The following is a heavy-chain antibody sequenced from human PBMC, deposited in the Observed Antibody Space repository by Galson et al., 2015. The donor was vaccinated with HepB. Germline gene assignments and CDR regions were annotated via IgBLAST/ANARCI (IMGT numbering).Heavy chain of an antibody. D-gene: IGHD5/OR15-5a*01. CDR2: IIPILGIA. V-gene: IGHV1-69*02. CDR1: GVTFSSYT. J-gene: IGHJ6*02. Sequence: SVKVSCKASGVTFSSYTISWVRQAPGQGLEWMGRIIPILGIANYAQKFQGRVTITADKSTSTAYMELSSLRSEDTAVYYCASPESSVSHYYGMDVWGQGTTVTVSS. CDR3: ASPESSVSHYYGMDV.